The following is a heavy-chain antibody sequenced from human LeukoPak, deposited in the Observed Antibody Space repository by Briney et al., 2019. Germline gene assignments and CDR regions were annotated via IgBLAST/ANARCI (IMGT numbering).Heavy chain of an antibody. CDR1: GGSFSGYY. Sequence: PSETLSLTCAVYGGSFSGYYWSWIRQPPGKGLEWIGEINHSGSTNYNPSLKSRVTISVDMSKNQFSLKLSSVTAADTAVYYCARGRSYSNYRIGGFDPWGQGTLVTVSS. CDR2: INHSGST. D-gene: IGHD4-11*01. J-gene: IGHJ5*02. V-gene: IGHV4-34*01. CDR3: ARGRSYSNYRIGGFDP.